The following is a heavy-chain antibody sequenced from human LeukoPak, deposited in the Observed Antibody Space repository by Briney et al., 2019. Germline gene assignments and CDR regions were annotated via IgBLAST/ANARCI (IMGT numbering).Heavy chain of an antibody. V-gene: IGHV4-59*08. D-gene: IGHD3-10*01. CDR1: GGSISSYY. Sequence: SETLSLTCTVSGGSISSYYWSWIRQPPGKGLEWIGYIYYSGSTNYNPSLKSRVTISVDTSKNQFSLKLSSVTAADTAVYYCARQLYGSGSYVYFDYWGQGTLVTVSS. J-gene: IGHJ4*02. CDR2: IYYSGST. CDR3: ARQLYGSGSYVYFDY.